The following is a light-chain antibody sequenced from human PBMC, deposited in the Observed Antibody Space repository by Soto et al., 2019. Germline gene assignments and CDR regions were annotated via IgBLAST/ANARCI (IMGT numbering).Light chain of an antibody. CDR1: QSVSSY. Sequence: EIVLTQSPATLSLSPGDRATLSCRASQSVSSYLAWYQQKPGQAPRLLIYDASNRATGIPARFSGSGSGTDFTLTITTLEPEDFAVYYGQQRSNWPSTFGGGTKVEIK. CDR3: QQRSNWPST. CDR2: DAS. J-gene: IGKJ4*01. V-gene: IGKV3-11*01.